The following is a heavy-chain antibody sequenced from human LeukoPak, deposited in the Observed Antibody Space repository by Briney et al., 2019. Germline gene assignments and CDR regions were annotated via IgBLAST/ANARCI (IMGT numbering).Heavy chain of an antibody. CDR3: AREHSYGYVYDY. D-gene: IGHD5-18*01. V-gene: IGHV3-33*08. CDR2: IWYDGSNK. J-gene: IGHJ4*02. CDR1: GFSFSSYA. Sequence: GGSLRLSCAASGFSFSSYAMSWVRQAPGKGLEWVADIWYDGSNKYYADSVKGRFTISRDNSKNTLYLQMNSLRAEDTAVYYCAREHSYGYVYDYWGQRTLVTVSS.